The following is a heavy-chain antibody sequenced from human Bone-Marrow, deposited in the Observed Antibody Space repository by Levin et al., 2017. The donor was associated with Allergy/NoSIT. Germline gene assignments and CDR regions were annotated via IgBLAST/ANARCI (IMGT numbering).Heavy chain of an antibody. V-gene: IGHV4-39*01. J-gene: IGHJ4*02. Sequence: SETLSLTYTVSGASISGTAYYWGWIRQPPGKGLEWIGSISYSGSTYYNPSLKSRVTISVDTSKNQFSLKLRSVTATDTAVYHCARQVLKSSGWYGAFDYWGQGTLVTVSS. D-gene: IGHD6-19*01. CDR3: ARQVLKSSGWYGAFDY. CDR1: GASISGTAYY. CDR2: ISYSGST.